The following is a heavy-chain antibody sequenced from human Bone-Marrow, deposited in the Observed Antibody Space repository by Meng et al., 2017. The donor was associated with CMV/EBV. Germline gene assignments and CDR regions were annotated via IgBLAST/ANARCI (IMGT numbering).Heavy chain of an antibody. CDR1: RYTLTELS. V-gene: IGHV1-24*01. CDR3: ATVAFGVPAVGWFDP. D-gene: IGHD2-2*01. CDR2: FDPEDGET. Sequence: QVQHGQSGAEVKKPGASVKVSCKVSRYTLTELSMHWVRQAPGKGLEWMGGFDPEDGETIYAQKFQGRVTMTEDTSTDTAYMELSSLRSEDTAVYYCATVAFGVPAVGWFDPWGQGTLVTVSS. J-gene: IGHJ5*02.